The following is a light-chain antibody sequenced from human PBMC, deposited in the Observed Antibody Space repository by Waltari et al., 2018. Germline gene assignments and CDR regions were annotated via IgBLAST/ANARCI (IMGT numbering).Light chain of an antibody. Sequence: EIVLTQSPGTLSLSPGERATLSCRASQSVSSSYLAWYQQKPGQAPMLPIYGASSRATGIPDRFSGSGSGTDFTLTISRLEPEDFAVYYCQQYGSSPYTFGQGTKLEIK. J-gene: IGKJ2*01. CDR3: QQYGSSPYT. CDR2: GAS. V-gene: IGKV3-20*01. CDR1: QSVSSSY.